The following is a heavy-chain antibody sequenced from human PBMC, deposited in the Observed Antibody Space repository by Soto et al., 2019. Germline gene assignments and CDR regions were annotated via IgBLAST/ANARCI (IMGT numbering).Heavy chain of an antibody. Sequence: QVQLQESGPGLVKPSQTLSLTCTVSGGSISSGGYYWSWIRQHPGKGLEWIGYIYYSGSTYYNPSLKSRVTISVDTSKNQFSLKLSSVTAADTAVYYCARGRLRAYYYGSGSYDNWFDPWGQGTLVTVSS. CDR1: GGSISSGGYY. CDR2: IYYSGST. V-gene: IGHV4-31*03. J-gene: IGHJ5*02. D-gene: IGHD3-10*01. CDR3: ARGRLRAYYYGSGSYDNWFDP.